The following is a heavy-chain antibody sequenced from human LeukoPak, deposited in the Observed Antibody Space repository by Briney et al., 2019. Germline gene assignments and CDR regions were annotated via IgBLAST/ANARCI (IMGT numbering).Heavy chain of an antibody. Sequence: GGSLRLSCAASGFTFSSYWMSWVRQAPGAGLEWVANIRQDGNEKYYVDSVKGRFTISRDNAKNSLYLQMNSLRAEDTAVYYCARVRGSSWYLDYWGQGTLVTVSS. J-gene: IGHJ4*02. CDR1: GFTFSSYW. V-gene: IGHV3-7*01. CDR3: ARVRGSSWYLDY. CDR2: IRQDGNEK. D-gene: IGHD6-13*01.